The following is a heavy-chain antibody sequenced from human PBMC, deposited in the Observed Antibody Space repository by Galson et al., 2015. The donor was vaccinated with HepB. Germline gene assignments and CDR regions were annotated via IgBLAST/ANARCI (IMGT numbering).Heavy chain of an antibody. Sequence: SLRLSCAASGFTFSSYSMNWVRQAPGKGLEWVSYISSSSSTIYYADSVKGRFTISRDNAKNSLYLQMNSLRAEDTAVYYCARIGVRDTRAKGGVDVWGQGTTVTVSS. J-gene: IGHJ6*02. V-gene: IGHV3-48*01. CDR1: GFTFSSYS. CDR3: ARIGVRDTRAKGGVDV. D-gene: IGHD3-10*01. CDR2: ISSSSSTI.